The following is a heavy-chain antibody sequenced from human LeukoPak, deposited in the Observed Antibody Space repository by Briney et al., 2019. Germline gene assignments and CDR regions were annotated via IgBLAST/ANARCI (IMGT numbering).Heavy chain of an antibody. CDR1: GFTFSSYS. D-gene: IGHD3-3*01. CDR3: AKRSGGPSPFDY. J-gene: IGHJ4*02. V-gene: IGHV3-21*04. Sequence: GGSLRLSCAASGFTFSSYSMNWVRQAPGKGLEWVSSISSSSYIYYADSVKGRFTISRDNAKNSLYLQMNSLRAEDTAIYYCAKRSGGPSPFDYWGQGTLVTVSS. CDR2: ISSSSYI.